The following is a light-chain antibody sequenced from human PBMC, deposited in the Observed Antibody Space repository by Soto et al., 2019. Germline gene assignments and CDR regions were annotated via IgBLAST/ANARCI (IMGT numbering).Light chain of an antibody. CDR1: SSDVGGYNY. J-gene: IGLJ3*02. V-gene: IGLV2-11*01. CDR3: CSYAGSYTHWV. Sequence: QSALTQPRSVSESPGQSVTISCTGTSSDVGGYNYVSWYQQHPGKAPKLMIYDVSKRPSGVPDRFSGSKSGNTASLTISGLQAEDEADYYCCSYAGSYTHWVFGGGTQLTVL. CDR2: DVS.